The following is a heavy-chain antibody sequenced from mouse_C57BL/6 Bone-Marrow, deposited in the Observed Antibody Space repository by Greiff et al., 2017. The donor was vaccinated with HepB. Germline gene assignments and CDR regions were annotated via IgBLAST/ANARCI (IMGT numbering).Heavy chain of an antibody. CDR3: ARSPNGRTAGFAY. CDR1: GYAFTNYL. CDR2: INPGSGGT. Sequence: VQLQQSGAELVRPGTSVKVSCKASGYAFTNYLIEWVKQRPGQGLEWIGVINPGSGGTNYNEKFKGKATLTADKSSSTAYMQLSSLTSEDSAVYFCARSPNGRTAGFAYWGQGTLVTVSA. J-gene: IGHJ3*01. V-gene: IGHV1-54*01. D-gene: IGHD1-1*01.